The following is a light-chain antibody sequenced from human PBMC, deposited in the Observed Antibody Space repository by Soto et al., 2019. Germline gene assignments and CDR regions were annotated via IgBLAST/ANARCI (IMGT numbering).Light chain of an antibody. CDR3: SSYTTSHTYV. J-gene: IGLJ1*01. CDR2: DVT. Sequence: QSALTQPASVSGSPGQSITISCTGTSSDVGGFNYVSWYQHHPGKAPKVMIYDVTNRPSGVSNRFSGSKSGNTASLTISGLQAEDEAEYYCSSYTTSHTYVFGTGTKLTVL. CDR1: SSDVGGFNY. V-gene: IGLV2-14*01.